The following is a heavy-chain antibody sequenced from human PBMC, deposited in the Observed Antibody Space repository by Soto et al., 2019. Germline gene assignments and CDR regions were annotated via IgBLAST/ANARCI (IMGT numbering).Heavy chain of an antibody. CDR2: INHSGST. CDR1: GGSFSGYY. D-gene: IGHD2-8*01. Sequence: SESLSLTCAVYGGSFSGYYWSWIRQPPGKGLEWTGEINHSGSTNYNPSLKSRVTITVDTSKNQFSLKLSSVTAEYTAVYLCARPASCTNGVCPSRDTYLYYGLDVLGKGT. J-gene: IGHJ6*04. V-gene: IGHV4-34*01. CDR3: ARPASCTNGVCPSRDTYLYYGLDV.